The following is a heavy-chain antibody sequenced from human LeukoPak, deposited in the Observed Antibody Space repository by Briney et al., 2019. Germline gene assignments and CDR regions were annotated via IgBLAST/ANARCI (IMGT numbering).Heavy chain of an antibody. J-gene: IGHJ4*02. CDR2: IYYSGST. D-gene: IGHD3-22*01. Sequence: SETLSLTCTVSGGSISSYYWNWIRQPPGKGLEWMGYIYYSGSTNYNPSLKSRVTISVATSKNQFSLKLSSVTAADTAVYYCARGADSSGYYSIFYFDYWGQGTLVTVSS. CDR3: ARGADSSGYYSIFYFDY. CDR1: GGSISSYY. V-gene: IGHV4-59*01.